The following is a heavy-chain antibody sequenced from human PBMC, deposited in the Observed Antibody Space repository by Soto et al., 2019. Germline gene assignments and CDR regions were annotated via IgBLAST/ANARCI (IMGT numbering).Heavy chain of an antibody. V-gene: IGHV4-34*01. CDR2: INHSGST. Sequence: PSETLSLTCAVYGGSFSGYYWSWIRQPPGKGLEWIGEINHSGSTNYNPSLKSRVTISVDTSKNQFSLKLSSVTAADTAVYYCARRSRYYYGMDVWGQGTTVTVSS. CDR3: ARRSRYYYGMDV. J-gene: IGHJ6*02. CDR1: GGSFSGYY.